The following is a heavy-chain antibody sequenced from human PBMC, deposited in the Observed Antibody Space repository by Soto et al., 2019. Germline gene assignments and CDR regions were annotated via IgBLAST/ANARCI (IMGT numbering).Heavy chain of an antibody. J-gene: IGHJ4*02. CDR1: GFILNDYA. CDR2: ISYDGNYK. Sequence: PGGSLRLSCSASGFILNDYAMHWVRQAPGKGLEWVSLISYDGNYKYYADSVKGRFTISRDTSKNTLYLQMNSLRPEDTAVYFCAKARVGTTHFDFWGQGTLDTVSS. V-gene: IGHV3-30*18. D-gene: IGHD1-26*01. CDR3: AKARVGTTHFDF.